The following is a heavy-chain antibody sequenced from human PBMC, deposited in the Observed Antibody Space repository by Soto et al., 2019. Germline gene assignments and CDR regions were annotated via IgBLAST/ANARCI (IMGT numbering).Heavy chain of an antibody. V-gene: IGHV1-3*01. CDR3: ARDFEYSSSFDY. J-gene: IGHJ4*02. CDR1: GYTFTSYA. CDR2: INAGNGNT. Sequence: ASVKVSCKASGYTFTSYAMHWVRQAPGQRLEWMGWINAGNGNTKYSQKFQGRVTITRDTSASTAYMELSSLRSEDTAVYYCARDFEYSSSFDYWGQGTLVTVSS. D-gene: IGHD6-6*01.